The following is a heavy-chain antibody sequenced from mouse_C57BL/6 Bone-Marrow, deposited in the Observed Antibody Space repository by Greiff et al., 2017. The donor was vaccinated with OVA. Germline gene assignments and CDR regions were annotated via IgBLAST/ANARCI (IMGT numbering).Heavy chain of an antibody. V-gene: IGHV1-76*01. CDR1: GYTFTDDY. CDR3: ATTVVATPWCDY. D-gene: IGHD1-1*01. J-gene: IGHJ2*01. CDR2: IYPGSGNT. Sequence: VQLQQSGAELVRPGASVKLSCKASGYTFTDDYLNWVKQRPGQGLEWIARIYPGSGNTYYNEQFKGKAILTAEKSTSTAYMQLNSLTSEDTAIYFCATTVVATPWCDYWGQGTTLTVSS.